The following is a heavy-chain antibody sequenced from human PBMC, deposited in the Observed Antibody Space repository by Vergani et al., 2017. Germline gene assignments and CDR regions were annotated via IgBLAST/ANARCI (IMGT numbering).Heavy chain of an antibody. D-gene: IGHD3-22*01. Sequence: QLQLQESGPGLVKPSETLSLTCTVSGGSISSSSYYWGWIRQPPGKGLEWIGSINYSGSTYYNPSLKSRVTISVDTSKNQFTLKLSSVTAADTAVYYCARGGGDYYDSSGYWGGMDVWGKGTTVTVSS. J-gene: IGHJ6*04. CDR2: INYSGST. V-gene: IGHV4-39*07. CDR1: GGSISSSSYY. CDR3: ARGGGDYYDSSGYWGGMDV.